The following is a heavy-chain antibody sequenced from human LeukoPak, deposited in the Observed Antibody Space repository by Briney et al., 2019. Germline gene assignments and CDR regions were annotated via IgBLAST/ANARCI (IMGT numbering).Heavy chain of an antibody. CDR3: ARVTYYDFWSGYYTGIWFDP. CDR2: IYYSGST. CDR1: GGSISSYY. V-gene: IGHV4-59*01. D-gene: IGHD3-3*01. Sequence: SETLSLTCTVSGGSISSYYWSWIRQPPGKGLEWIGYIYYSGSTNYNPSLKSRVTISVDTSKNQFSLKLSSVTAADTAVYYCARVTYYDFWSGYYTGIWFDPWGQGTLGTVS. J-gene: IGHJ5*02.